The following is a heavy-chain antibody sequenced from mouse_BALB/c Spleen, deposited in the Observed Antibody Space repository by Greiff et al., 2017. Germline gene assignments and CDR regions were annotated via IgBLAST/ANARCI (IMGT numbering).Heavy chain of an antibody. CDR1: GFTFSSYA. Sequence: EVMLVESGGGLVKPGGSLKLSCAASGFTFSSYAMSWVRQTPEKRLEWVASISSGGSTYYPDSVKGRFTISRDNARNILYLQMSSLRSEDTAMYYCARELGDYWGQGTTLTVSS. CDR2: ISSGGST. J-gene: IGHJ2*01. CDR3: ARELGDY. D-gene: IGHD4-1*01. V-gene: IGHV5-6-5*01.